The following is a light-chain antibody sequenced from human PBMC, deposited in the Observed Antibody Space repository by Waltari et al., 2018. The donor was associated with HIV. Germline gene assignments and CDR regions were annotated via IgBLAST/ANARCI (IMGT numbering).Light chain of an antibody. V-gene: IGLV1-47*01. CDR2: KDN. Sequence: QSELTQSPSASGTPGQRITLSCSGSSSNTERNYVYWYKQFPGATPKVLIYKDNERPSGVPDRISGSKSGTSASLLISGLRSDDEADYYCAVWDESLDGWLFGGGTKLTVL. CDR1: SSNTERNY. CDR3: AVWDESLDGWL. J-gene: IGLJ3*02.